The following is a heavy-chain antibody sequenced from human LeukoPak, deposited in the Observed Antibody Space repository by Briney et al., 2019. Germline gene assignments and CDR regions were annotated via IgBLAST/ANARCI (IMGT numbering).Heavy chain of an antibody. Sequence: ASVKVSCKASGYTFTGYYMHWVRQAPGQGLEWMGWINPNSGGTNYAQKFQGRFTMTRDTSISTAYRELSRLRSDDTAVYYCARDLTMVRGVIFHGGSGYMDVWGKGTTVTVSS. V-gene: IGHV1-2*02. D-gene: IGHD3-10*01. J-gene: IGHJ6*03. CDR1: GYTFTGYY. CDR3: ARDLTMVRGVIFHGGSGYMDV. CDR2: INPNSGGT.